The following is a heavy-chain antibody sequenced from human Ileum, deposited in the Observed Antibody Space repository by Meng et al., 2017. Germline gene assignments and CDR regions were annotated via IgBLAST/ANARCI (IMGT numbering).Heavy chain of an antibody. Sequence: QVQLQDSGPGLVKPSQSLSLHCSLSNGSLPNVHNYWNWIRQAPGQALEHIGYIYYDGSSYATPSLKSRVTMSIDTSTNQFSLRLDSVTAADTAVYYCAREFYVDTAMVIDSWGPGALVTVSS. CDR1: NGSLPNVHNY. D-gene: IGHD5-18*01. V-gene: IGHV4-30-4*01. CDR3: AREFYVDTAMVIDS. CDR2: IYYDGSS. J-gene: IGHJ4*02.